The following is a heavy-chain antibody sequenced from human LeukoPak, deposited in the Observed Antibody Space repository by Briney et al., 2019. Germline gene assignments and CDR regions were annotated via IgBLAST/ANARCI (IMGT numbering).Heavy chain of an antibody. D-gene: IGHD2-2*01. CDR1: GYTFTGYY. CDR3: ARDPDCSSTSCYVGGWFDP. V-gene: IGHV1-2*02. Sequence: ASVKVSCKASGYTFTGYYMHWVRQAPGQGLEWMGWINPNSGGTNYAQKFQGRVTMTRDTSISTAYMELSRLRSDDTAVYYCARDPDCSSTSCYVGGWFDPWVQGTLVTVSS. J-gene: IGHJ5*02. CDR2: INPNSGGT.